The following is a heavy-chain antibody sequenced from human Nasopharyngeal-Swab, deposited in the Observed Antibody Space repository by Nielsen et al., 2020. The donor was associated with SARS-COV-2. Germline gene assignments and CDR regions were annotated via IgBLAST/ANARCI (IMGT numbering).Heavy chain of an antibody. CDR3: ARGGSSLGANLEDP. D-gene: IGHD3-10*01. V-gene: IGHV1-8*01. CDR1: GYTFINHD. J-gene: IGHJ5*02. Sequence: GESLKISCQASGYTFINHDSNWVRQSTGQGLEWMGWMTPNSGNTGYAQKFQGRVTMTRNTSTRTAYLELRSLRSEDTAVYYCARGGSSLGANLEDPWGQGTLVIVSS. CDR2: MTPNSGNT.